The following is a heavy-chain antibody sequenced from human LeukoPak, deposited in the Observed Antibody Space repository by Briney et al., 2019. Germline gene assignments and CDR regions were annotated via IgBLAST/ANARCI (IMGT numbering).Heavy chain of an antibody. CDR1: GYNFASYY. Sequence: ASVKVSCKASGYNFASYYIHWVRQAPGQGLEWMGLINPSGGSTNYAQKFQGRVTMTRDTSTSTVYMELSSLRSEDTAVYYCASLVGATPPFDYWGQGTLVTVSS. CDR2: INPSGGST. V-gene: IGHV1-46*01. J-gene: IGHJ4*02. CDR3: ASLVGATPPFDY. D-gene: IGHD1-26*01.